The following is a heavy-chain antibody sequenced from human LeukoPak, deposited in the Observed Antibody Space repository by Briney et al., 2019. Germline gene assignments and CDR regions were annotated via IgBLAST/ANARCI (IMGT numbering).Heavy chain of an antibody. CDR2: ISSAGDII. Sequence: GGSLRLSCAVSGFTFSDYYMSWIRQAPGKGLEWLSYISSAGDIIYYADSVKGRFTISRDNAKNSLYLQINNLRAEDTALYYCARNAPFRNDGWPLFDYWGQGTLVTVSS. CDR3: ARNAPFRNDGWPLFDY. V-gene: IGHV3-11*01. D-gene: IGHD1-1*01. J-gene: IGHJ4*02. CDR1: GFTFSDYY.